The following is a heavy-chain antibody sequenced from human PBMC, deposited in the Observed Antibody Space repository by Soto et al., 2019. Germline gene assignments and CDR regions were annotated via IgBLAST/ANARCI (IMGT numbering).Heavy chain of an antibody. J-gene: IGHJ4*02. CDR2: ISAHNGNT. CDR3: ARGRYGDY. Sequence: QIHLVQSGAEVKKPGASVKVSCKGSGYGFTTYGITWVRQAPGQGLEGMAWISAHNGNTNSAQKLQGRATVIRDTATSKAYMELRSLRSDDTAVCYCARGRYGDYWGRGALVTVSA. V-gene: IGHV1-18*01. CDR1: GYGFTTYG. D-gene: IGHD1-1*01.